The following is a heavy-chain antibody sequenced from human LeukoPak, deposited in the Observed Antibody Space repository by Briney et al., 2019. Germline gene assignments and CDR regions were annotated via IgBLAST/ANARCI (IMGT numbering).Heavy chain of an antibody. CDR1: GVSVSSGSYY. CDR3: ARDSSSYYGSFDY. Sequence: SETLSLTCTVSGVSVSSGSYYWSWIRQPPGKGLEWIGYIYYSGSTNYNPSLKSRVTISVDTSKNQFSLKVSSVTAADTAVYYCARDSSSYYGSFDYWGRGTLVTVSS. D-gene: IGHD6-13*01. CDR2: IYYSGST. V-gene: IGHV4-61*01. J-gene: IGHJ4*02.